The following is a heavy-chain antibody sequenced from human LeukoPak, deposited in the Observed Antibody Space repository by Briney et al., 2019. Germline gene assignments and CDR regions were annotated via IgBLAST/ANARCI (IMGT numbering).Heavy chain of an antibody. D-gene: IGHD6-19*01. CDR1: GFTFSSYG. V-gene: IGHV3-33*01. CDR2: IWYGGSSK. J-gene: IGHJ4*02. Sequence: GGSLRLSCATSGFTFSSYGMHWVRQAPGKGLEWVAVIWYGGSSKYYADSVKGRFTISRDNSKNTLYLQMNSLSAEDTAVYYCARGSSGPGYYFDYWGQGTLVTVSS. CDR3: ARGSSGPGYYFDY.